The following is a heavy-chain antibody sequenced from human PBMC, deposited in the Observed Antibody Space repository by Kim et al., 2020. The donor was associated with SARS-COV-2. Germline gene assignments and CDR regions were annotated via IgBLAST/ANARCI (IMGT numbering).Heavy chain of an antibody. V-gene: IGHV3-11*06. D-gene: IGHD1-26*01. CDR1: GFTFSDYY. CDR2: ISSSSSYT. Sequence: GGSLRLSCAASGFTFSDYYMSWIRQAPGKGLEWVSYISSSSSYTNYADSVKGRFIISRDNAKNSLYLQMNSLRAEDTAVYYCARGATSPLDYWGQGTLVTVSS. CDR3: ARGATSPLDY. J-gene: IGHJ4*02.